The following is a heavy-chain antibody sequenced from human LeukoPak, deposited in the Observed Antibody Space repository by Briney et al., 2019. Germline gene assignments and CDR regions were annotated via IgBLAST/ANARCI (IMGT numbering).Heavy chain of an antibody. D-gene: IGHD4-11*01. V-gene: IGHV3-23*01. CDR1: AFIFSDYG. CDR3: AKDLTVHDYSFDY. Sequence: PGGSLRLSCEASAFIFSDYGMGWVRQAPGKGLEWVSIICGRGDNTYYADSVKGQFTISRDNSKNTLYLQMNSLRAEDTAVYYCAKDLTVHDYSFDYWGQGTLVTVSS. CDR2: ICGRGDNT. J-gene: IGHJ4*02.